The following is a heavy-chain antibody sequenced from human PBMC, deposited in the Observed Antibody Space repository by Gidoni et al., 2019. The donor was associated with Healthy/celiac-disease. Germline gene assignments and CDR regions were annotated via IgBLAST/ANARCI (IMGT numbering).Heavy chain of an antibody. V-gene: IGHV4-34*01. CDR1: GGSFSGYY. CDR3: ARALWFGELRAFFFDY. Sequence: QVQLQQWGAGLLKPSETLSLTCAVYGGSFSGYYWSWIRQPPGKGLEWIGEINHSGSTNYNPSLKSRVTISVDTSKNQFSLKLSSVTAADTAVYYCARALWFGELRAFFFDYWGQGTLVTVSS. CDR2: INHSGST. D-gene: IGHD3-10*01. J-gene: IGHJ4*02.